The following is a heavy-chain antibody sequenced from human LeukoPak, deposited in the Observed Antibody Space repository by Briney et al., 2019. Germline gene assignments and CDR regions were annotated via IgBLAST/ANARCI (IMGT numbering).Heavy chain of an antibody. CDR2: INHSGST. J-gene: IGHJ5*02. V-gene: IGHV4-34*01. CDR1: GGSFSGYY. D-gene: IGHD2-15*01. CDR3: ARRRQRLVVKYNWFDP. Sequence: PSETLSLTCAVYGGSFSGYYWSWIRQPPGKGLEWIGEINHSGSTNYNPSLKSRVTISVDTSKNQFSLKLSSVTAADTAVYYCARRRQRLVVKYNWFDPWGQGTLVTVSS.